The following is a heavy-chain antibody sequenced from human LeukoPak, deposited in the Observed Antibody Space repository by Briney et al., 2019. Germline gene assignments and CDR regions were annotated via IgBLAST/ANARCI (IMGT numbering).Heavy chain of an antibody. CDR1: GHTFTGYY. V-gene: IGHV1-2*02. CDR3: ARDETSGIVGAHDY. J-gene: IGHJ4*02. D-gene: IGHD1-26*01. CDR2: INPNSGGT. Sequence: GASVKVSCKASGHTFTGYYMHWVRQAPGQGLEWIGWINPNSGGTNYAQKFQGRVTMTRDTSISTAYMELSRLRSDDTAVYYCARDETSGIVGAHDYWGQGTLVTVSS.